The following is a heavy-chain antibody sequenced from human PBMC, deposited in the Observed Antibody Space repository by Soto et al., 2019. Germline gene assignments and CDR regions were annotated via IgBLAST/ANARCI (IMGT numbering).Heavy chain of an antibody. Sequence: VGSLRLSCAASGLTFRSYWMHWVRQAPGKGLVWVSRINTDGSVAMYVDSVKGRFTISRDNAKNTLYLQMDALRVEDTAVYYCAVSRLTGVYDSWGLGTLVTVSS. CDR3: AVSRLTGVYDS. CDR1: GLTFRSYW. D-gene: IGHD2-8*01. V-gene: IGHV3-74*03. J-gene: IGHJ4*02. CDR2: INTDGSVA.